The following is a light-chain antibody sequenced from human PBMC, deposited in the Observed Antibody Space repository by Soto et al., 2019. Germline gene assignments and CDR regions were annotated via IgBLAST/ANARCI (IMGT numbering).Light chain of an antibody. CDR1: QSVSSN. Sequence: EIVMTQAPATLSVSPGERATLSCRASQSVSSNLAWYQQKPGQAPRLLIYGASTRATGIPARFSGSGSGTEFTLTISSLQSEDFAVYYFHQYNNWWTFGQGTKVEIK. V-gene: IGKV3-15*01. CDR3: HQYNNWWT. J-gene: IGKJ1*01. CDR2: GAS.